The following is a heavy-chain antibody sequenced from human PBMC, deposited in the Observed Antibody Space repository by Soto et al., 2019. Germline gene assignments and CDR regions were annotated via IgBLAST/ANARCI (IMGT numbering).Heavy chain of an antibody. V-gene: IGHV3-30-3*01. CDR3: ARDRIYYYGSGSYLSTAFDI. Sequence: QVQLVESGGGVVQPGRSLRLSCAASGFTFSSYAMHWVRQAPGKGLEWVAVISYDGSNKYYADSVKGRLTISRDNSKNALYLQMNSLRAEDTAVYYCARDRIYYYGSGSYLSTAFDIWGQGTMVTVSS. CDR2: ISYDGSNK. D-gene: IGHD3-10*01. CDR1: GFTFSSYA. J-gene: IGHJ3*02.